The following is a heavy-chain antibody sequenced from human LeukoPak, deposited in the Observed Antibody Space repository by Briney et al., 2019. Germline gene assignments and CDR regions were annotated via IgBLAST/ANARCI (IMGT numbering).Heavy chain of an antibody. CDR2: ISYDGSNK. V-gene: IGHV3-30-3*02. J-gene: IGHJ3*02. Sequence: PGGSLRLSCAASGFTFSSYAMHWVRQAPGKGLEWVAVISYDGSNKYYADSVKGRFTISRDNSKNTLYLQMNSLRAEDTAVYYCAKTVYSYGYLDAFDIWGQGTMVTVSS. CDR1: GFTFSSYA. D-gene: IGHD5-18*01. CDR3: AKTVYSYGYLDAFDI.